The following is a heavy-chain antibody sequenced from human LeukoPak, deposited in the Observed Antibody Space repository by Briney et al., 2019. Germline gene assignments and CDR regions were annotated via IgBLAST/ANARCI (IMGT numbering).Heavy chain of an antibody. V-gene: IGHV5-51*01. J-gene: IGHJ3*02. D-gene: IGHD6-13*01. CDR2: IYPGDSDT. Sequence: GEPLKISCKGSGYSFTSYWIGWVRQMPGKGLEWMGIIYPGDSDTRYSPSFQGQVTISADKSISTAYLQWSSLKASDTAMYYCARPSSSWDDAFDIWGQGTMVTVSS. CDR3: ARPSSSWDDAFDI. CDR1: GYSFTSYW.